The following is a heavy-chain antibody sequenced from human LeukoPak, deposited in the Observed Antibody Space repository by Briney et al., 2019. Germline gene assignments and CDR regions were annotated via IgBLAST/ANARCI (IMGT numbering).Heavy chain of an antibody. D-gene: IGHD6-19*01. CDR2: IKSKTDGGTT. CDR3: TESHSSGWWFDP. CDR1: GFTFGDYA. Sequence: AGSLRLSCTTSGFTFGDYAMSWVRQPPGKGKEWVCRIKSKTDGGTTDYAAPEKRRFTISRDDSKNTLYLQMNSLKTEDTAVYYCTESHSSGWWFDPWGQGTLVTVSS. J-gene: IGHJ5*02. V-gene: IGHV3-15*01.